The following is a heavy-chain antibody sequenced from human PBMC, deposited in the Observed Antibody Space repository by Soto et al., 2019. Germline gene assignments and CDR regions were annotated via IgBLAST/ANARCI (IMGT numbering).Heavy chain of an antibody. V-gene: IGHV4-34*01. Sequence: PSETLSLTCAVYGGSFSGYYWSWIRQPPGKGLEWIGEINHSGSTNYNPSLKSRVTISVDTSKNQFSLKLSSVTAADTAVYYCARGDNFWSGSGNWFDPWGKGTLVPVSS. J-gene: IGHJ5*02. CDR3: ARGDNFWSGSGNWFDP. CDR2: INHSGST. CDR1: GGSFSGYY. D-gene: IGHD3-3*01.